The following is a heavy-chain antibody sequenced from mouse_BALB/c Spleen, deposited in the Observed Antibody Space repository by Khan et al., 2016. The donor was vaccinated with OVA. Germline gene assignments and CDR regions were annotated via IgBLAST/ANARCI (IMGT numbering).Heavy chain of an antibody. CDR1: GFNFKDTY. CDR3: ARPSYDPRDFEV. J-gene: IGHJ1*01. Sequence: EVQLQESGAELVKPGASVKLSCTASGFNFKDTYLHWVKQRPEQGLEWIGRIAPANDNAQYDPKFQDRATITSAKSSNTSYMQLNSLTSEDTAVYYCARPSYDPRDFEVWGAGTTVTVS. V-gene: IGHV14-3*02. D-gene: IGHD2-3*01. CDR2: IAPANDNA.